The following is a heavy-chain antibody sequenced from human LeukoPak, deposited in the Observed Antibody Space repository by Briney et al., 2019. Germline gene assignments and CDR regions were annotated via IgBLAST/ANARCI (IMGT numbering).Heavy chain of an antibody. Sequence: GGSLRLSCAASGFTFSSYGMHWVRQAPGKGLEWVAVIWYDGSNKYYADSVKGRFTISRDNSKTTLYLQMNSLRAEDTAVYYCARELITMVRGVTYYYYGMDVWGQGTTVTVSS. CDR2: IWYDGSNK. CDR3: ARELITMVRGVTYYYYGMDV. V-gene: IGHV3-33*01. J-gene: IGHJ6*02. CDR1: GFTFSSYG. D-gene: IGHD3-10*01.